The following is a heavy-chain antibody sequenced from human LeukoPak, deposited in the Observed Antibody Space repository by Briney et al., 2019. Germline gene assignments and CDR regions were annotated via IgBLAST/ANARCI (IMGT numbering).Heavy chain of an antibody. CDR2: IYSGGST. CDR1: GFTVSSNY. D-gene: IGHD3-10*01. J-gene: IGHJ4*02. V-gene: IGHV3-53*01. Sequence: GGSLRLSCAASGFTVSSNYMSWVRQAPGKGLEWVSVIYSGGSTYYADSVKGRFTISRDNSKNTLYLQMNSLRAEDTAAYYCARDLDYGSGSYSDYWGQGTLVTVSS. CDR3: ARDLDYGSGSYSDY.